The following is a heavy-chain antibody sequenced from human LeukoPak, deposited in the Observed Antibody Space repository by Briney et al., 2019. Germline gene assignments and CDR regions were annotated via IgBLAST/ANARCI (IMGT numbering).Heavy chain of an antibody. D-gene: IGHD1-26*01. CDR3: ARDKGGLLSY. V-gene: IGHV3-23*01. CDR1: GFTFNTST. J-gene: IGHJ4*02. CDR2: ISGSGGST. Sequence: GGSLRLSCAASGFTFNTSTMSWVRQAPGEGLEWVSAISGSGGSTYYADSVKGRFTISRDNSKNTLYLQMNSLRAEDTAVYYCARDKGGLLSYWGQGTLVTVSS.